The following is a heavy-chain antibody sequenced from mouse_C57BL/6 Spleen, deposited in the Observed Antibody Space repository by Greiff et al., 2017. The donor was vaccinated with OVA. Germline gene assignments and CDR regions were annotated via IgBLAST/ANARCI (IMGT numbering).Heavy chain of an antibody. J-gene: IGHJ2*01. V-gene: IGHV1-26*01. Sequence: VQLQQSGPELVKPGASVKISCKASGYTFTDYYMNWVKQSHGKSLEWIGDINPNNGGTSYNQKFKGKATLTVDKSSSTAYMELRSLTSEDSAVYYCARSRVTTVPPLDYWGQGTTLTVSS. CDR1: GYTFTDYY. CDR2: INPNNGGT. D-gene: IGHD1-1*01. CDR3: ARSRVTTVPPLDY.